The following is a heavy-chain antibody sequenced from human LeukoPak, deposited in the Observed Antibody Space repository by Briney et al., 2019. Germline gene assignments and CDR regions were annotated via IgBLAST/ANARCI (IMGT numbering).Heavy chain of an antibody. CDR2: IYHSGST. D-gene: IGHD1-1*01. CDR3: ASVQLERENYFDY. CDR1: GYSISSGYY. Sequence: SETLSLTCTVSGYSISSGYYWGWIRQPPGKGLEWIGSIYHSGSTYYNPSLKSRVTISVDTSKNQFSLKLSSVTAADTAVYYCASVQLERENYFDYWGQGTLVTVSS. J-gene: IGHJ4*02. V-gene: IGHV4-38-2*02.